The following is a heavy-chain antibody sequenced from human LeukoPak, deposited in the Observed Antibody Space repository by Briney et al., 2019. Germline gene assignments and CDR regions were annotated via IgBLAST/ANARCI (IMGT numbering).Heavy chain of an antibody. CDR1: GFTFSDYY. V-gene: IGHV3-11*04. CDR3: ASGTYYAYFDY. Sequence: GGSLRLSCAASGFTFSDYYMSWIRQAPGKGLEWVSYISSSGSTIYYADSVKGRFTISRDNAKNSLSLQMNSLRAEDTAVYYCASGTYYAYFDYWGQGTLVTVSS. J-gene: IGHJ4*02. CDR2: ISSSGSTI. D-gene: IGHD1-26*01.